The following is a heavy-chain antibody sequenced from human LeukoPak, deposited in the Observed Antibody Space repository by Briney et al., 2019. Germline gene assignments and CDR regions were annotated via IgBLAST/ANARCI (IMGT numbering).Heavy chain of an antibody. CDR3: ARGPPNWGYDY. D-gene: IGHD7-27*01. Sequence: SVKVSCKASGYTFTSYDFNWVRQATGQRPEWMGWMSPNSGDTGYAQKFQDRVTMTRNTSISTAYMELSSLRSDDTAVYYCARGPPNWGYDYWGPGTLVTVSS. CDR1: GYTFTSYD. V-gene: IGHV1-8*01. CDR2: MSPNSGDT. J-gene: IGHJ4*02.